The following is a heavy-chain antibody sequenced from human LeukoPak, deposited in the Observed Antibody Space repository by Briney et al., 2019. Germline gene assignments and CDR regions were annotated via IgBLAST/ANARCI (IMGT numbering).Heavy chain of an antibody. CDR2: IYTSGST. J-gene: IGHJ4*02. CDR3: ARAMVNTWDFDY. CDR1: GASISSYY. D-gene: IGHD5-18*01. V-gene: IGHV4-4*07. Sequence: SETLSLTCTVSGASISSYYWSWIRQPAGKGLEWIGRIYTSGSTNYNPSLQSRVTMSVDTSRNQFSLRLSSVTAADTAVYYCARAMVNTWDFDYWGQGTLVTVSS.